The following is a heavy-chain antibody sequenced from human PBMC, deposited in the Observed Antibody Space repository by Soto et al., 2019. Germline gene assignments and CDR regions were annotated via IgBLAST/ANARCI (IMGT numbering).Heavy chain of an antibody. D-gene: IGHD2-2*01. Sequence: GGSLRLSCAASGFTFSTYGMNWVRQAPGEGLEWVSTIGGSGGPTTYYADSVKGRFTISRDNSKNTLFLQMNSLRADDTAVYYCAKGGLLPRANRWFWGQGTLVTVSS. V-gene: IGHV3-23*01. CDR1: GFTFSTYG. CDR2: IGGSGGPTT. CDR3: AKGGLLPRANRWF. J-gene: IGHJ4*02.